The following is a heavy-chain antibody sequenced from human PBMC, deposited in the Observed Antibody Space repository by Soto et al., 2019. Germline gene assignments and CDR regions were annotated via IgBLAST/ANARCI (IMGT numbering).Heavy chain of an antibody. CDR2: INWNGGST. CDR3: ARVRYYDSSGYMDFDY. D-gene: IGHD3-22*01. V-gene: IGHV3-20*04. CDR1: GFTFDAYG. Sequence: VQLVESGGGVVRPGGSLRLSCAASGFTFDAYGMSWVRQAPGKGLEWVSGINWNGGSTGYADSVKGRFTISRDNAKNSLYLQMNSLRAEDTALYYCARVRYYDSSGYMDFDYWGQGTLVTVSS. J-gene: IGHJ4*02.